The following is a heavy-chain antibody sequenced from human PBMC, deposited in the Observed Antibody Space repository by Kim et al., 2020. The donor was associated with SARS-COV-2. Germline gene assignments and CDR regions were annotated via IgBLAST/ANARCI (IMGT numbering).Heavy chain of an antibody. CDR3: ARERRYDFWSGYSHFDY. CDR1: GYSISSGYY. CDR2: IYHSGST. V-gene: IGHV4-38-2*02. J-gene: IGHJ4*01. D-gene: IGHD3-3*01. Sequence: SETLSLTCTVSGYSISSGYYWGWIRQPPGKGLEWIGSIYHSGSTYYNPSLKSRVTISVDTSKNQFSLKLSSVTAADTAVYYCARERRYDFWSGYSHFDY.